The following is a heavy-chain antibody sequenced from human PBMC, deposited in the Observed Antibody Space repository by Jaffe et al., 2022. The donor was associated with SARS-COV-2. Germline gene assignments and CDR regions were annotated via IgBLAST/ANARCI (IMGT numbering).Heavy chain of an antibody. CDR3: ARGGKAAPGDL. V-gene: IGHV3-48*01. CDR2: ISSSSSTI. CDR1: GFTFSSYS. Sequence: EVQLVESGGGLVQPGGSLRLSCAASGFTFSSYSMNWVRQAPGKGLEWVSYISSSSSTIYYADSVKGRFTISRDNAKNSLYLQMNSLRAEDTAVYYCARGGKAAPGDLWGRGTLVTVSS. J-gene: IGHJ2*01.